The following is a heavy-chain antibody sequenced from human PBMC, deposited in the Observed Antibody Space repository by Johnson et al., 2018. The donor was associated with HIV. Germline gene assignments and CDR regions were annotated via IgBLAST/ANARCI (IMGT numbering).Heavy chain of an antibody. D-gene: IGHD3-16*01. V-gene: IGHV3-66*01. J-gene: IGHJ3*02. CDR2: LFSGGTT. CDR1: GFTFSSYA. Sequence: VQLVESGGGLVQPGGSLRLSCAASGFTFSSYAMSWVRQAPGKGLEWVSVLFSGGTTYYADSVNGRFTISRDNARNTLSLQMNSLKAEDTAVYFCVRDAFDYRDASGRFGGAGFDIWGQGTVVTVSS. CDR3: VRDAFDYRDASGRFGGAGFDI.